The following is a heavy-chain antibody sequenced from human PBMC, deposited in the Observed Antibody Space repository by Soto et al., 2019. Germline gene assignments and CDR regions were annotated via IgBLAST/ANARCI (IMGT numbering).Heavy chain of an antibody. CDR2: INPNSGGT. CDR1: GYTFTGYY. J-gene: IGHJ6*02. D-gene: IGHD5-12*01. V-gene: IGHV1-2*04. CDR3: ARGVGGYDFFYYYGMDV. Sequence: ASVKVSCKASGYTFTGYYMHWVRQAPGQGLEWMGWINPNSGGTNYAQKFQGWVTMTRDTSISTAYMELSRLRSDDTAVYYCARGVGGYDFFYYYGMDVWGQGNTVTVSS.